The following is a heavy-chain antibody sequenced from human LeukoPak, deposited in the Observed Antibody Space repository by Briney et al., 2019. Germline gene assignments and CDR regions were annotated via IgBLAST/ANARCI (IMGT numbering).Heavy chain of an antibody. CDR3: VFRSSQGGVRFDP. CDR1: GFTFSSYW. Sequence: GGSLRLSCAASGFTFSSYWMHWVRQAPGKGLVWVSRINTDGSSTSYADSVKGRFTISRDNAKDTLYLQMNSLRAEDTAVYYCVFRSSQGGVRFDPWGQGTLVTVSS. J-gene: IGHJ5*02. V-gene: IGHV3-74*01. CDR2: INTDGSST. D-gene: IGHD3-16*01.